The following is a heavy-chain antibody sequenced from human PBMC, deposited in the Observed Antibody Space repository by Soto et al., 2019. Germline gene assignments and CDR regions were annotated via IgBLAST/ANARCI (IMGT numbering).Heavy chain of an antibody. CDR2: INWKSDI. CDR3: AISQDRGGRTTFIY. CDR1: GFTFDDNA. D-gene: IGHD3-16*01. V-gene: IGHV3-9*01. J-gene: IGHJ4*02. Sequence: GGSLRLSCAVSGFTFDDNAMPWVRQAPEKGLECVSGINWKSDIGYADSLKGRFTISRDNAENSLYLQMNSRRAEDTALYYCAISQDRGGRTTFIYWGQGTQVTVSS.